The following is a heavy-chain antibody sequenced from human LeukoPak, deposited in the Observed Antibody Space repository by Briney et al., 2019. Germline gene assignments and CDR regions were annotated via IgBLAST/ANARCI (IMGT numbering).Heavy chain of an antibody. D-gene: IGHD2-15*01. V-gene: IGHV3-48*03. CDR3: ARVPRYCSGGSCLWGYDY. CDR2: ISSSGSTI. CDR1: GFTFSSYE. Sequence: GGSLRLSCAASGFTFSSYEMNWVRQAPGKGLEWVSYISSSGSTIYYADSVKGRFTISRDNAKNSLYLQMNSLGAEDTAVYYCARVPRYCSGGSCLWGYDYWGRGTLVTVSS. J-gene: IGHJ4*02.